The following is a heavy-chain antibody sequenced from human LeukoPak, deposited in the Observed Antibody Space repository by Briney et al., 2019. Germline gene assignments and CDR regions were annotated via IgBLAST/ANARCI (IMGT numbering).Heavy chain of an antibody. Sequence: SETLSLTCSVSDVSISSTSYYWGWIRQPPGKGLEWIGSIYYSGSTYYNPSLKSRVTISVDTSKNQFSLKLSSVTAADTAVYYCAREYYDYVWGSYRHAFDIWGQGTMVTVSS. V-gene: IGHV4-39*07. CDR2: IYYSGST. J-gene: IGHJ3*02. CDR1: DVSISSTSYY. CDR3: AREYYDYVWGSYRHAFDI. D-gene: IGHD3-16*02.